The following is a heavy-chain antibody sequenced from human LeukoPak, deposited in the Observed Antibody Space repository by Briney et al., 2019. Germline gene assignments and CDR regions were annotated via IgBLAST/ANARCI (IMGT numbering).Heavy chain of an antibody. CDR2: INSDGSST. CDR1: GFTFSSYW. J-gene: IGHJ4*02. Sequence: GGSLRLSCAASGFTFSSYWMHWVRQAPGKGLVWVSRINSDGSSTSYADSVKGRFTISRDNAKNTLYLQMNSPRAEDTAVYYCARVGGDYGPRVLDYWGQGTLVTVSS. V-gene: IGHV3-74*01. CDR3: ARVGGDYGPRVLDY. D-gene: IGHD4-17*01.